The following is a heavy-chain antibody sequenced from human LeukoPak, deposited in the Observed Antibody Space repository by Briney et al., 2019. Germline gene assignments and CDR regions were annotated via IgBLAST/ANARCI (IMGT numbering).Heavy chain of an antibody. CDR1: GGSISSSSYY. CDR2: IYYSGST. V-gene: IGHV4-39*07. J-gene: IGHJ4*02. Sequence: PSETLSLTCTVSGGSISSSSYYWGWIRQPPGKGLEWIGSIYYSGSTYYNPSLKSRVTISVYTSKNQFSLKLSSVTAADTAVYYCARSEGWLRPYYFDYWGQGTLVTVSS. CDR3: ARSEGWLRPYYFDY. D-gene: IGHD3-9*01.